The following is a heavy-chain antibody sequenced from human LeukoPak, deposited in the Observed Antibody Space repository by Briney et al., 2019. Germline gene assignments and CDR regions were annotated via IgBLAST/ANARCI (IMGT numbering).Heavy chain of an antibody. CDR2: ISSSSSTI. V-gene: IGHV3-48*03. CDR1: GFTFSSHE. CDR3: ARALLWFGREDDC. D-gene: IGHD3-10*01. J-gene: IGHJ4*02. Sequence: GGSLRLSCAASGFTFSSHEMNWVRQAPGKGLEWVSYISSSSSTIYYADSVKGRFTISRDNAKNSLYLQMNSLSAEDTAVYYCARALLWFGREDDCWGQGTLVTVSS.